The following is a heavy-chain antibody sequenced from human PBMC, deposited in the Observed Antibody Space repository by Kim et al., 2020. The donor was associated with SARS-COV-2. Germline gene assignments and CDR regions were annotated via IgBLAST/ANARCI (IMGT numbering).Heavy chain of an antibody. CDR3: VRDLKYGAHGDY. CDR1: GFAFNVFG. Sequence: GGSLRLSCATSGFAFNVFGMHWVRQAPGKGLEWLAVIGHDGNFKYYADSVKGRFTISRDNSRNTLYLQMSSPRVEDTAVYYCVRDLKYGAHGDYWGQGTLVTVSS. D-gene: IGHD3-10*01. J-gene: IGHJ4*02. CDR2: IGHDGNFK. V-gene: IGHV3-33*01.